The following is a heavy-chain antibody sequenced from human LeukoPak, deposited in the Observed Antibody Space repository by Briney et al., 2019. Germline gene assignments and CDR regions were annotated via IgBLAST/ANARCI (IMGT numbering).Heavy chain of an antibody. J-gene: IGHJ4*01. D-gene: IGHD4-23*01. V-gene: IGHV4-59*03. CDR2: IYYSGST. CDR1: GGSITTYY. CDR3: AAYGGNSEYFDK. Sequence: SETLSLTCTISGGSITTYYWSWIRQPPGKALEWIGYIYYSGSTDSTPSLKNRVAMSVDTSRNQFSLKLTSVTAADTAIYYCAAYGGNSEYFDKWGQGSLVTVSP.